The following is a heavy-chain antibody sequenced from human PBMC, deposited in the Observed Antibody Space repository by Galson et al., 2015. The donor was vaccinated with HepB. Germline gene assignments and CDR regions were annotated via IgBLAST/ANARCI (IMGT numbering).Heavy chain of an antibody. V-gene: IGHV3-11*01. D-gene: IGHD6-13*01. Sequence: SLRLSCAASGFTFSDYYMSWIRQAPGKGLEWVSYISSSGSTIYYADSVKGRFTISRDNAKNSLYLQMNSLRAEDTAVYYCARVRRKSSSWYAELERYYFDYWGQGTLVTVSS. CDR1: GFTFSDYY. CDR2: ISSSGSTI. J-gene: IGHJ4*02. CDR3: ARVRRKSSSWYAELERYYFDY.